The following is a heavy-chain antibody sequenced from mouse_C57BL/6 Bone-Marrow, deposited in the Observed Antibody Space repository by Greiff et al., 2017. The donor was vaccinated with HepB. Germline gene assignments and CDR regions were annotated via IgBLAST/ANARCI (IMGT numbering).Heavy chain of an antibody. Sequence: QVQLQQPGAELVKPGASVKLSCKASGYTFTSYWMHWVKQRPGQGLEWIGMIHPNSGSTNYNEKFKSKATLTVDKSSSTAYMQLSSLTSEDSAVYFCARGRGGPNYYGSSLDYWGQGTTLTVSS. CDR1: GYTFTSYW. CDR2: IHPNSGST. D-gene: IGHD1-1*01. CDR3: ARGRGGPNYYGSSLDY. J-gene: IGHJ2*01. V-gene: IGHV1-64*01.